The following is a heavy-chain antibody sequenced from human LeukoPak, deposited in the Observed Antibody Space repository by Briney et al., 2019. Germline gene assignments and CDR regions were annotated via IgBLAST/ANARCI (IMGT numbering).Heavy chain of an antibody. V-gene: IGHV4-34*01. CDR2: INHSGST. J-gene: IGHJ4*02. CDR3: ARGYYDFWSGYYARCYFDY. CDR1: GGSFSGYY. Sequence: LETLSLTCAVYGGSFSGYYWSWIRQPPGKGLEWIGEINHSGSTNYNPSLKSRVTISVDTSKNQFSLKLSSVAAADTAVYYCARGYYDFWSGYYARCYFDYWGQGTLVTVSS. D-gene: IGHD3-3*01.